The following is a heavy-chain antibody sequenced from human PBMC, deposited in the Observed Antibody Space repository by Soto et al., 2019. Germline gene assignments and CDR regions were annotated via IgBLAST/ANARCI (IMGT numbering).Heavy chain of an antibody. V-gene: IGHV3-30-3*01. CDR3: ASPHDYGDYTHAFDI. CDR1: GFTFSSYA. D-gene: IGHD4-17*01. Sequence: QVQLVESGGGVVQPGRSLRLSCAASGFTFSSYAMHWVRQAPGKGLEWVAVISYDGSNKYYADSVKGRFTISRDNSKNQLYVQMNSVRAEDTAVYYCASPHDYGDYTHAFDIWGQGTMVTVSS. CDR2: ISYDGSNK. J-gene: IGHJ3*02.